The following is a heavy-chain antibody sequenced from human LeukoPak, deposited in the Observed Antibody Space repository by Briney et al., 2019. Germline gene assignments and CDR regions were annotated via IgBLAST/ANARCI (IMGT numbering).Heavy chain of an antibody. V-gene: IGHV3-33*06. CDR3: AKDQVRSTGTFDY. D-gene: IGHD1-14*01. J-gene: IGHJ4*02. CDR1: GFTFSSYG. CDR2: IWYDGSNK. Sequence: GGSLRLSCAASGFTFSSYGMHWVRQAPGKGLEWVAVIWYDGSNKYYADSVKGRFTISRDNPKNTLYLQMNSLRAEDTAVYYCAKDQVRSTGTFDYWGQGTLVTVSS.